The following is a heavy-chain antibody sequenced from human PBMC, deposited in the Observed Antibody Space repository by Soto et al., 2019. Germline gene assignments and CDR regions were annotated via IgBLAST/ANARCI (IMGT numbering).Heavy chain of an antibody. V-gene: IGHV1-69*02. Sequence: SVKVSCKASGGTFSSYTISWVRQAPGQGLEWMGRIIPILGIANYAQKFQGRVTITADKSTSTAYMELSSLRSEDTAVYYCARGEGYYYDSSGSPIDYWGQGTLVTVS. CDR2: IIPILGIA. CDR3: ARGEGYYYDSSGSPIDY. J-gene: IGHJ4*02. CDR1: GGTFSSYT. D-gene: IGHD3-22*01.